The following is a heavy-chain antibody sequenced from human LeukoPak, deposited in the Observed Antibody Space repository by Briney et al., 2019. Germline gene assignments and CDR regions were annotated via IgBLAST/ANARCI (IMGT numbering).Heavy chain of an antibody. V-gene: IGHV3-66*01. CDR1: GFTVSSNY. CDR2: IYSGGST. CDR3: AREAPQGFFDY. J-gene: IGHJ4*02. Sequence: GGSLRLSCAASGFTVSSNYMSWVRQAPGKGLEWVSVIYSGGSTYYADSVKGRFTISRDNSKNTLYLQMNSLRAEDTAVYYCAREAPQGFFDYWGQGTLVTVSS.